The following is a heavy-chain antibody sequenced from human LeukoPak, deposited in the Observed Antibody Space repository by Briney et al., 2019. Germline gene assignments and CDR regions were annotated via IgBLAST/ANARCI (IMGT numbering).Heavy chain of an antibody. CDR3: ARGSGWFVY. J-gene: IGHJ5*01. D-gene: IGHD6-25*01. Sequence: SSETLSLTRTVSGGSVDNYYWSWVRQPPGKGLEWIGYIYYSGSTNYNPSLKSRVTISVDTSKNQFSLKMSSVTAADTAVYYCARGSGWFVYWGQGTLVTVSS. CDR1: GGSVDNYY. V-gene: IGHV4-59*02. CDR2: IYYSGST.